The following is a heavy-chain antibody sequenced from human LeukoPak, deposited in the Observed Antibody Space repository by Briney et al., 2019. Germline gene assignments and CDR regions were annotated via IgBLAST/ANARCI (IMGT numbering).Heavy chain of an antibody. D-gene: IGHD6-19*01. V-gene: IGHV4-59*01. J-gene: IGHJ4*02. CDR1: GGSLSGDY. CDR2: SYYGGST. CDR3: ARGHIAVAGFDY. Sequence: PSETLSLTCTVSGGSLSGDYGSSIPQRPRKGLGRGGHSYYGGSTNYNPSPKSRVTISVDTSKNQFSLKLSSVTAADTAVYYCARGHIAVAGFDYWGQGTLVTVSS.